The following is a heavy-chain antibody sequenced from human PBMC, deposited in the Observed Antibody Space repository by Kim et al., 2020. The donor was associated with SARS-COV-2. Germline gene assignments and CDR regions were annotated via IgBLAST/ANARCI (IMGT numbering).Heavy chain of an antibody. CDR1: GFTFSSYG. CDR3: ARNLDILATIGPVY. V-gene: IGHV3-33*01. D-gene: IGHD5-12*01. CDR2: IWYDGSNK. J-gene: IGHJ4*02. Sequence: GVSLRLSCSASGFTFSSYGMHWVRQAPGKGLKWVAVIWYDGSNKYYSDSVKGRFTISRDNSKNTLYLQMNSLRAEDTAVYYCARNLDILATIGPVYWGQG.